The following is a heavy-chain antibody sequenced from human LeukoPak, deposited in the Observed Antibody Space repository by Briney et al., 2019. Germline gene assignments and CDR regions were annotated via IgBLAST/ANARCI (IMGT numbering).Heavy chain of an antibody. Sequence: ASVKVSCKVSGYTLTELSMHWVRQAPGKGLEWMGGFDPEDGETIYAQKFQGRVTMTEDTSTDTAYMELSSLRSEDTAVYYCATYGYGDWYYYYYMDVWGKGTTVTVSS. V-gene: IGHV1-24*01. CDR3: ATYGYGDWYYYYYMDV. CDR1: GYTLTELS. D-gene: IGHD3/OR15-3a*01. CDR2: FDPEDGET. J-gene: IGHJ6*03.